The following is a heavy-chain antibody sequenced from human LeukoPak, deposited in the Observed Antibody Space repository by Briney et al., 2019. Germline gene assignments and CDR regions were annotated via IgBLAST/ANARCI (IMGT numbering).Heavy chain of an antibody. J-gene: IGHJ4*02. CDR2: ISISGDMT. V-gene: IGHV3-23*01. CDR1: GFPFTSHA. CDR3: ANEEVPNDY. D-gene: IGHD4/OR15-4a*01. Sequence: GGSLRLSCEVSGFPFTSHAMSWFRQAPGGGLEWVSGISISGDMTYYADSVQGRFIISRDNSKNTVYLQMDSLRVEDTAVYYCANEEVPNDYWGQGTLVTVSS.